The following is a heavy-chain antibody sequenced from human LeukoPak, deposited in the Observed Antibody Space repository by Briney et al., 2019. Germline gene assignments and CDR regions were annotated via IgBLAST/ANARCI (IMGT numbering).Heavy chain of an antibody. CDR3: AREGFTHYYYFPMDV. CDR1: GFTSGSYG. Sequence: GRSLRLSCVASGFTSGSYGMHWVCQAPGKGLEWVAVISHDGNNKYYADSVKGRFTISRDNSKSTLYLEVHSLRAEDTAVYYCAREGFTHYYYFPMDVWGQGTTVTVSS. J-gene: IGHJ6*02. V-gene: IGHV3-30*03. CDR2: ISHDGNNK.